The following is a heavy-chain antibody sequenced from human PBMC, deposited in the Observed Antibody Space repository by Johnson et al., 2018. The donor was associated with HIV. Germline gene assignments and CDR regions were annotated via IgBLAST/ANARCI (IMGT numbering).Heavy chain of an antibody. Sequence: EVQLVESGGGLVQPGGSLRLSCAASGFTFSSYAMSWVRQAPGKGLVWVSVIYSGGSTYYADSVKGRFTISSDNSKNTLYLQMNSLRAEDTAVYYCAREGGSSGPDAFDIWGQGTIVTVSS. V-gene: IGHV3-66*01. CDR2: IYSGGST. J-gene: IGHJ3*02. CDR1: GFTFSSYA. CDR3: AREGGSSGPDAFDI. D-gene: IGHD3-16*01.